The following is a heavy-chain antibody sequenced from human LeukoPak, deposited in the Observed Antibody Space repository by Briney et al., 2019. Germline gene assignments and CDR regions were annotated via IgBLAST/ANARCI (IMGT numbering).Heavy chain of an antibody. D-gene: IGHD6-13*01. CDR2: ISSSSSYI. CDR3: ARDEAAAAGIDWFDL. V-gene: IGHV3-21*01. Sequence: PGGSLRLSCAASGFTFSSYSMNWVRQAPGKGLEWVSSISSSSSYIYYADSVKGRFTISRDNAKNSLYLQMNSLRAEDTAVYYCARDEAAAAGIDWFDLWGQGTLVTVSS. CDR1: GFTFSSYS. J-gene: IGHJ5*02.